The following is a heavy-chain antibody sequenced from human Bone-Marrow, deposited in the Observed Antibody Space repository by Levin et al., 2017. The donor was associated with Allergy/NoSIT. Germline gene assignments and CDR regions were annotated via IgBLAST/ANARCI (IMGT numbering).Heavy chain of an antibody. CDR2: IYTSGRA. Sequence: PSETLSLTCAVSGDYVGDYFWTWIRQPAGKGLEWIGRIYTSGRANYNPSLKSRVTMSVDTSKNQFSLRLTSVTAADTAMYYCARSRGSSYYFDSWGQGTRVIVSP. CDR1: GDYVGDYF. J-gene: IGHJ4*02. V-gene: IGHV4-4*07. CDR3: ARSRGSSYYFDS. D-gene: IGHD3-22*01.